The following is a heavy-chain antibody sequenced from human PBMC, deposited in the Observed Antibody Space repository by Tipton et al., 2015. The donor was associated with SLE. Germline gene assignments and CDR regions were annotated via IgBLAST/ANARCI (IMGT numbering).Heavy chain of an antibody. CDR1: GFSFCTSW. CDR2: IKQDGSEK. V-gene: IGHV3-7*01. Sequence: GSLRLSCAASGFSFCTSWINWVRQAPGKGREWVANIKQDGSEKNYVDSVKGRFTISRDNAKNSLYLQMNSLRDEDTAVYYCARTNWLDSWGRGTLVTVSS. CDR3: ARTNWLDS. J-gene: IGHJ5*01.